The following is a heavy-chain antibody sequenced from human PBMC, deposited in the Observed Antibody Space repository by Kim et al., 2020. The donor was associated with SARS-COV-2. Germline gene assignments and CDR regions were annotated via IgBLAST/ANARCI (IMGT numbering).Heavy chain of an antibody. J-gene: IGHJ4*02. V-gene: IGHV3-23*01. Sequence: GGSLRLSCAASGFTFSSYAMSWVRQAPGKGLEWVSSISGSGGSTYYADSVKGRFTISRDNSKNTLYLQMNSLRAEDTAVYYCAKAYDSSGYYVTPYFDYWGQGTLVTVSS. CDR2: ISGSGGST. CDR1: GFTFSSYA. CDR3: AKAYDSSGYYVTPYFDY. D-gene: IGHD3-22*01.